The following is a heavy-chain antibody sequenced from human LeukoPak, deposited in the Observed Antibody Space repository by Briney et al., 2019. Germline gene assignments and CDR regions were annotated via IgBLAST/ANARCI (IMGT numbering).Heavy chain of an antibody. CDR1: GYSFISYW. Sequence: KPGESLRISCKGSGYSFISYWISWVRQMPGKGLEWMGRIDPSDSYTNYSPSFQGHVTISADKSISTAYLQWSSLKASDTAMYYCARHEGYCSSTSCYTDAFDIWGQGTMVTVSS. CDR3: ARHEGYCSSTSCYTDAFDI. J-gene: IGHJ3*02. V-gene: IGHV5-10-1*01. CDR2: IDPSDSYT. D-gene: IGHD2-2*01.